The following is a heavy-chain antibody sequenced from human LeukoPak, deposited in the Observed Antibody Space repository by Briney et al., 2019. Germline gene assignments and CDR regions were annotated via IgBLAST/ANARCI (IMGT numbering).Heavy chain of an antibody. CDR2: ISAYNGNT. CDR1: GYTFTGYY. CDR3: ARAGIHSYDDY. D-gene: IGHD5-18*01. V-gene: IGHV1-18*04. Sequence: ASVKVSCKASGYTFTGYYMHWVRQAPGQGLEWMGWISAYNGNTNYAQKLQGRVTMTTDTSTSTAYMELRSLRSEDTAVYYCARAGIHSYDDYWGQGTLVTVSS. J-gene: IGHJ4*02.